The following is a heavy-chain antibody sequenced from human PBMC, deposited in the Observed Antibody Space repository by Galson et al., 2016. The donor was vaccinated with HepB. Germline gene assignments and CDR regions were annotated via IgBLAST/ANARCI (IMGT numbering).Heavy chain of an antibody. Sequence: SLRLSCAASGFTFSSHSMNWVRQAPGKGLEWVSYISSRSSTIYYADSVKGRFTISRDNGMNSLYLQMNSLRAEDTAVYYCARDPTRNYYDSSAYYYFSAGWFDPWGQGTLVTVSS. CDR1: GFTFSSHS. CDR2: ISSRSSTI. CDR3: ARDPTRNYYDSSAYYYFSAGWFDP. D-gene: IGHD3-22*01. J-gene: IGHJ5*02. V-gene: IGHV3-48*04.